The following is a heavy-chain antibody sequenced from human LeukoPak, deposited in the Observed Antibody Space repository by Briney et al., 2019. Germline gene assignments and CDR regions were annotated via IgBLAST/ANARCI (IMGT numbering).Heavy chain of an antibody. Sequence: PSETLSLTCTVSRGSISSYYWTWIRQPPGKGLEWIGYIYYSGSTNYNPSLKSRVTISVDTSKNQFSLKLSSVTAADTAVYYCARGPLVAAPFDYWGQGTLVTVSS. CDR1: RGSISSYY. CDR2: IYYSGST. V-gene: IGHV4-59*01. J-gene: IGHJ4*02. D-gene: IGHD6-13*01. CDR3: ARGPLVAAPFDY.